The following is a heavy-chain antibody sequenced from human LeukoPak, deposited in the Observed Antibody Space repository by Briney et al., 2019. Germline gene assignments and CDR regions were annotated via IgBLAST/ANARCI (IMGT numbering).Heavy chain of an antibody. Sequence: SETLSLTCTVSGGSISSSSYYWGWVRQPPGKGLEWVGSIYYGGSTYYNPSLKSRVTISVYTSKNQFSLKLTSVTAADTAVYYCARRTNHDAFDIWGQGTMVTVSS. CDR3: ARRTNHDAFDI. J-gene: IGHJ3*02. CDR2: IYYGGST. V-gene: IGHV4-39*01. CDR1: GGSISSSSYY.